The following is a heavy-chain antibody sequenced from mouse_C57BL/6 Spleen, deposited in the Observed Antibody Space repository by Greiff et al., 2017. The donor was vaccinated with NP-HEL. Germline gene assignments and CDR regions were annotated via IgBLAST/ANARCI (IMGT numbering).Heavy chain of an antibody. CDR1: GYTFTSYW. CDR3: ARGGYYGSSYLFAY. CDR2: INPSNGGT. J-gene: IGHJ3*01. D-gene: IGHD1-1*01. Sequence: QVQLQQPGTELVKPGASVKLSCKASGYTFTSYWMHWVKQRPGQGLEWIGNINPSNGGTNYNEKFKSKATLTVDKSSSTAYMQLSSLTSEESAVYYFARGGYYGSSYLFAYWGQGTMVTVSA. V-gene: IGHV1-53*01.